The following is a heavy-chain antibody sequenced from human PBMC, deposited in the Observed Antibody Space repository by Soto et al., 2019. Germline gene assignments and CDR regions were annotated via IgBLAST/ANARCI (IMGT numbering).Heavy chain of an antibody. J-gene: IGHJ6*02. D-gene: IGHD6-13*01. CDR1: GFTFSSYA. CDR3: ARDSGGIAAAVTYYYYGMDV. CDR2: ISGSGGST. V-gene: IGHV3-23*01. Sequence: GGSLRLSCAASGFTFSSYAMSWVRQAPGKGLEWVSAISGSGGSTYYADSVKGRFTISRGNSKNTLYLQMNSLRAEDTAVYYCARDSGGIAAAVTYYYYGMDVWGQGTTVTVSS.